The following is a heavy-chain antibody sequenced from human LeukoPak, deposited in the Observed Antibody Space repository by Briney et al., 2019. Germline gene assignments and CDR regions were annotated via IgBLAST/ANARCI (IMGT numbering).Heavy chain of an antibody. Sequence: GASVKVSCKASGYTFTSYGISWVRQAPGQGLEWMGWISAYNGNTNYAQKLQGRVTMTTDTSTSTAYMELRSLRSDDTAVYCCARDNPSQSGSYRYYFDYWGQGTLVTVSS. V-gene: IGHV1-18*01. CDR2: ISAYNGNT. CDR3: ARDNPSQSGSYRYYFDY. CDR1: GYTFTSYG. D-gene: IGHD1-26*01. J-gene: IGHJ4*02.